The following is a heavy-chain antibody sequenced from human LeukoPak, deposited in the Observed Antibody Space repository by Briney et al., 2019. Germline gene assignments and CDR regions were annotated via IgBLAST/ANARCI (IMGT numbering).Heavy chain of an antibody. V-gene: IGHV3-66*01. D-gene: IGHD1-26*01. J-gene: IGHJ4*02. CDR1: GFTVSSNY. CDR2: IYSGGST. CDR3: ARGRSGNYFDY. Sequence: QPGGSLRLSCAASGFTVSSNYMSWVRQAPGKGLEWVSVIYSGGSTYYADSVKGRFTISRDNSKNTLYLQMNSLRDEDTAVYYCARGRSGNYFDYWGQGTLLTVSS.